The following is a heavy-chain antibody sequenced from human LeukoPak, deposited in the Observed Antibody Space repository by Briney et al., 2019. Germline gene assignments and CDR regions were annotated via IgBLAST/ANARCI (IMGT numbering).Heavy chain of an antibody. CDR1: GGSINSSGYY. CDR2: ISGSGGGT. CDR3: ARVRCSSTSCYDDAFDI. Sequence: ETLSLTCTVSGGSINSSGYYWGCIRQPPGKGLGWVSAISGSGGGTYYADSVKGRFTISRDNSKNTLYLQMNSLRAEDTAVYYCARVRCSSTSCYDDAFDIWGQGTMVTVSS. D-gene: IGHD2-2*01. V-gene: IGHV3-23*01. J-gene: IGHJ3*02.